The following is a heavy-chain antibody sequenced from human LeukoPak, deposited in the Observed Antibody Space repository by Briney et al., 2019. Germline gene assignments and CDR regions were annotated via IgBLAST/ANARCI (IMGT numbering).Heavy chain of an antibody. CDR3: ARLLSTHNWFDS. CDR2: IYPGDSDS. D-gene: IGHD2-2*01. Sequence: ESLKISCKSSGYNFAGYWIGWVRQMPGRGLEWMGLIYPGDSDSRYSPSFQGQVTISADKSITTAYLQWSSLKASDTAIYYCARLLSTHNWFDSWGQGTLVTVSS. J-gene: IGHJ5*01. CDR1: GYNFAGYW. V-gene: IGHV5-51*01.